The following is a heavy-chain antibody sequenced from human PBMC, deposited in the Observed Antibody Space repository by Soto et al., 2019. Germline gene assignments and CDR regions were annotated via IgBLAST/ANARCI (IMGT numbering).Heavy chain of an antibody. Sequence: ASVKVSCKASGYTFTSYYMHWVRQAPGQGLEWMGIINPSGGSTSYAQKFQGRVTMTRDTSTSTVYMELSSLRSEDTAVYYCARDSLYRSSSNYSYYYYMDVWGKGTTVTVSS. CDR2: INPSGGST. CDR1: GYTFTSYY. J-gene: IGHJ6*03. CDR3: ARDSLYRSSSNYSYYYYMDV. V-gene: IGHV1-46*03. D-gene: IGHD6-6*01.